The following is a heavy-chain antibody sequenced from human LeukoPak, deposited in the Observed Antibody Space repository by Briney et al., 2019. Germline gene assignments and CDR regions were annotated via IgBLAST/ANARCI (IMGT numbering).Heavy chain of an antibody. CDR3: AREGGFYRPLDY. D-gene: IGHD3-3*01. Sequence: SETLSLTCGVSGGSVTSTNWWTWVRQPPGKGLEWIGEVHLDGRTSYNPSLKSRLTMSVDLSENHVSLKLTSVTAADTAVYYCAREGGFYRPLDYSGQGTLVTVSS. CDR2: VHLDGRT. CDR1: GGSVTSTNW. V-gene: IGHV4-4*02. J-gene: IGHJ4*02.